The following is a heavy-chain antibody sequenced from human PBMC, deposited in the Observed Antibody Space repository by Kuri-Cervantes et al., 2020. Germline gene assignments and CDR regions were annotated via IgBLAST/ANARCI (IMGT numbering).Heavy chain of an antibody. CDR3: ARGPRYFDWLLPQYYYYYGMDV. CDR2: MNPNSGNT. CDR1: GYTFTSYG. Sequence: ASVKVSCKASGYTFTSYGINWVRQATGQGLEWMGWMNPNSGNTGYAQKFQGRVTMTRNTSISTAYMELSSLRSEDTAVYYCARGPRYFDWLLPQYYYYYGMDVWGQGTTVTGSS. J-gene: IGHJ6*02. D-gene: IGHD3-9*01. V-gene: IGHV1-8*02.